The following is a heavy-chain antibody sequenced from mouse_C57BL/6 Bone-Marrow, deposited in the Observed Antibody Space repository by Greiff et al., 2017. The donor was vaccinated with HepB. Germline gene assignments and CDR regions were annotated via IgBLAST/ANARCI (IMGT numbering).Heavy chain of an antibody. V-gene: IGHV1-80*01. CDR3: ARSGDYGSSPFAY. CDR2: IYPGDGDT. D-gene: IGHD1-1*01. J-gene: IGHJ3*01. CDR1: GYAFSSYW. Sequence: LEESGAELVKPGASVKISCKASGYAFSSYWMNWVKQRPGKGLEWIGQIYPGDGDTNYNGKFKGKATLTADKSSSTAYMQLSSLTSEDSAVYFCARSGDYGSSPFAYWGQGTLVTVSA.